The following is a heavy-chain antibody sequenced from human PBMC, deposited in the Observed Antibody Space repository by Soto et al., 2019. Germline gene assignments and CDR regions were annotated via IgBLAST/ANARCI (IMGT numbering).Heavy chain of an antibody. Sequence: GGSLRLSCAASGFTFSSYGMHWVRQAPGKGLEWVAVISYDGSNKYYADSVKGRFTISRDNSKNTLYLQMNSLRAEDTAVYYCAKDLSIVVVPAAMGHFDYWGQGTLVTVS. CDR3: AKDLSIVVVPAAMGHFDY. CDR2: ISYDGSNK. J-gene: IGHJ4*02. V-gene: IGHV3-30*18. CDR1: GFTFSSYG. D-gene: IGHD2-2*01.